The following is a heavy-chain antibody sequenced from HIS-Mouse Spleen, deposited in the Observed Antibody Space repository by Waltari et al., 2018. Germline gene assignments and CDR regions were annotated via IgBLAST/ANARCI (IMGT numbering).Heavy chain of an antibody. Sequence: QVQLQESGPGLVKPSETLSLTCPVPGYPISGGYYWGWIRPPPGKGLEWIGSIYHSGSTYYNPSLKSRVTISVDTSKNQFSLKLSSVTAADTAVYYCARVKTWGQGTLVTVSS. V-gene: IGHV4-38-2*02. CDR1: GYPISGGYY. CDR3: ARVKT. CDR2: IYHSGST. J-gene: IGHJ5*02.